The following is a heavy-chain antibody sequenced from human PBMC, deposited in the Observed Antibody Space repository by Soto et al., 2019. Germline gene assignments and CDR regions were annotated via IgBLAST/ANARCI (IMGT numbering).Heavy chain of an antibody. D-gene: IGHD5-18*01. CDR2: INSDGSDI. CDR3: ASAYSYERFDS. J-gene: IGHJ4*02. CDR1: GYW. Sequence: GGSLRLSCPASGYWMHWVRQAPGKGLVWVSRINSDGSDITYADSVKGRFTISRDNAKNTLYLQMNSLRAEDTAVYYCASAYSYERFDSWGQGTLVTVSS. V-gene: IGHV3-74*01.